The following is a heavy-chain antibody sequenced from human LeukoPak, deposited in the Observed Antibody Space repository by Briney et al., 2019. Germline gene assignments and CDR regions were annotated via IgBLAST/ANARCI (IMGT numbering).Heavy chain of an antibody. CDR1: GYTFTSYG. V-gene: IGHV1-18*01. J-gene: IGHJ5*02. CDR3: ARVMVTNEGYNWFDP. D-gene: IGHD5-24*01. Sequence: GASVKVSCKASGYTFTSYGISWVRQAPGQGLEWMGWISAYNGNTNYAQKLQGRVTMTTDTSTSTAYMELRSLRSDDTAVYYCARVMVTNEGYNWFDPWGQGTLVTVSS. CDR2: ISAYNGNT.